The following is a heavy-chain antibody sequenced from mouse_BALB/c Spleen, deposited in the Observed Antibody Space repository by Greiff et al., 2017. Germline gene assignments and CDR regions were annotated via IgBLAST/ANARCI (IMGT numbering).Heavy chain of an antibody. CDR2: IWGDGST. D-gene: IGHD2-4*01. CDR3: ARSYDYDGGAWFAY. J-gene: IGHJ3*01. Sequence: VQLQESGPGLVAPSQSLSITCTVSGFSLTGYGVNWVRQPPGKGLGWLGMIWGDGSTDYNSALKSRLSISKDNSKSQVFLKMNSLQTDDTARYYCARSYDYDGGAWFAYWGQGTLVTVSA. V-gene: IGHV2-6-7*01. CDR1: GFSLTGYG.